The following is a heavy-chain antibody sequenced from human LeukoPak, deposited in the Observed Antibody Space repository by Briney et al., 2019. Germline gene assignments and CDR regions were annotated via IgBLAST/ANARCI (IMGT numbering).Heavy chain of an antibody. V-gene: IGHV3-23*01. CDR1: GFTFSSYA. J-gene: IGHJ4*02. CDR3: AKDQPCDWNYGGPLCYFDY. CDR2: ISGSGGST. Sequence: PGGSLRLSCAASGFTFSSYAMSWVRQAPGKGLEWVSAISGSGGSTYYADSVMGRFTISRDNSKNTLYLQMNSLRAEDTAVYYCAKDQPCDWNYGGPLCYFDYWGQGTLVTVSS. D-gene: IGHD1-7*01.